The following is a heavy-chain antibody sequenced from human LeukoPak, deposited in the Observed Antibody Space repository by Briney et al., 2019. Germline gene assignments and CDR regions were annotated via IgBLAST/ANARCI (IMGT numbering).Heavy chain of an antibody. CDR1: GGSISSYY. CDR2: IYYSGTT. D-gene: IGHD1-1*01. J-gene: IGHJ5*02. V-gene: IGHV4-59*12. Sequence: SETLSLTCTVSGGSISSYYWSWIRQPPGKGLEWIGYIYYSGTTNYNPSLKSRVTISVDTSKNQFSLKLSSVTAADTAVYYCARGWTRSGFDPWGQGTLVTVSS. CDR3: ARGWTRSGFDP.